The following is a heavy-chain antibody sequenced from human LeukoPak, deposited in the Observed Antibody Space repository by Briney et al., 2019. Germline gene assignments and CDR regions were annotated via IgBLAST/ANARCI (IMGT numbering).Heavy chain of an antibody. J-gene: IGHJ4*02. CDR2: IKHSGST. CDR1: GGSFSGYY. V-gene: IGHV4-34*01. CDR3: ATDVIAARIFDH. D-gene: IGHD6-6*01. Sequence: SETLSLTCAVYGGSFSGYYWSWIRQPPGKGLEWIGEIKHSGSTNYNPSLKGRVTISVDTSKNQFSLKLSSVTAADTAVYYCATDVIAARIFDHWGQGTLVTVSS.